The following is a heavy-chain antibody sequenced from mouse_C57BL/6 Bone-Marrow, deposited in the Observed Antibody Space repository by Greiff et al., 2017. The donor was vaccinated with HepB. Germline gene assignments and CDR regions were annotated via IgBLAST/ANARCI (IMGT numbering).Heavy chain of an antibody. CDR1: GYTFTSYD. CDR3: SRCDGYYWWYFDV. J-gene: IGHJ1*03. Sequence: QVQLQQSGPELVKPGASVKLSCKASGYTFTSYDINWVKQRPGKGLEWIGWIYPSDGSTKYNEKFKGKATLTVDTSSSTAYMELHILTSEDSAVYFCSRCDGYYWWYFDVWGTGTTLTVSS. CDR2: IYPSDGST. V-gene: IGHV1-85*01. D-gene: IGHD2-3*01.